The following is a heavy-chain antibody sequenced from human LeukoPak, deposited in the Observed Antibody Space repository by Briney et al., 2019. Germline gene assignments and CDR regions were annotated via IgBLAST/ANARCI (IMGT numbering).Heavy chain of an antibody. D-gene: IGHD4-11*01. J-gene: IGHJ4*02. CDR2: IWSDGTNQ. CDR1: QFRFPFSHYG. V-gene: IGHV3-33*06. CDR3: AKDAQRGFDYSNSLEY. Sequence: GGSLTLSCVASQFRFPFSHYGMHWVRQAPGRGLEWVAVIWSDGTNQCYADSVKGRFTISRDNSKNTVYLQMNSLRAEDTAVYFCAKDAQRGFDYSNSLEYWGQGTLVTVSS.